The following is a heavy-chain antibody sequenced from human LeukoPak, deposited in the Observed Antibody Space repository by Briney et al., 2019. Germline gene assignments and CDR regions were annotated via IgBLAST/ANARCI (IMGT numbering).Heavy chain of an antibody. CDR2: ISGSGGST. Sequence: GGSLRLSCAASGFTFSSYDMSWVRQAPGKGLEWVSAISGSGGSTYYADSVKGRFTISRDNSKNTLYLQMNSLRAEDTAVYYCAIPGEKGSGWSYFDYWGQGTLVTVSS. CDR3: AIPGEKGSGWSYFDY. D-gene: IGHD6-19*01. CDR1: GFTFSSYD. J-gene: IGHJ4*02. V-gene: IGHV3-23*01.